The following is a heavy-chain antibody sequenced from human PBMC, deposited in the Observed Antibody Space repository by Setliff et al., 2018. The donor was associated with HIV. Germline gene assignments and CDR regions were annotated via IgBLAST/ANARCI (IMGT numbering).Heavy chain of an antibody. D-gene: IGHD3-10*01. J-gene: IGHJ4*02. CDR3: ATSGTYYYGFGTYHASAF. Sequence: ASVKVSCKTSGYIFTDYYMHWVQQAPGEGLEWMGRVDPQDGETKYAEKFQGRVTITADTSTGTSVMELSSLKSEDTAVYYCATSGTYYYGFGTYHASAFCGQGTLVTVSS. CDR1: GYIFTDYY. CDR2: VDPQDGET. V-gene: IGHV1-69-2*01.